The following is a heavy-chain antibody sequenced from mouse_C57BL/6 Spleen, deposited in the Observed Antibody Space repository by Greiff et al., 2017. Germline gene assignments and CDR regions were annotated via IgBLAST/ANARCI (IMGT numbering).Heavy chain of an antibody. Sequence: ESGAELVKPGASVKISCKASGYAFSSYWMNWVKQRPGKGLEWIGQIYPGDGDTNYNGKFKGKATLTADKSSSTAYMQLSSLTSEDSAVYFCARSGDYYDYYAMDYWGQGTSVTVSS. D-gene: IGHD1-1*01. J-gene: IGHJ4*01. CDR1: GYAFSSYW. CDR3: ARSGDYYDYYAMDY. CDR2: IYPGDGDT. V-gene: IGHV1-80*01.